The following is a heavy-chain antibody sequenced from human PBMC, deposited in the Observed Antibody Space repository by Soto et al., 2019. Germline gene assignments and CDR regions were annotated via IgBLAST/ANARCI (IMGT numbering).Heavy chain of an antibody. Sequence: GGSLRLSCAASGFTFSDYYMSWIRQAPGKGLEWVSYISSSGSTIYYADSVKGRFTISRDNAKNSLYLQMNSLRAEDTAVYYWASWKRYATNAFDIWGQGTMVTVSS. D-gene: IGHD1-1*01. J-gene: IGHJ3*02. V-gene: IGHV3-11*01. CDR2: ISSSGSTI. CDR3: ASWKRYATNAFDI. CDR1: GFTFSDYY.